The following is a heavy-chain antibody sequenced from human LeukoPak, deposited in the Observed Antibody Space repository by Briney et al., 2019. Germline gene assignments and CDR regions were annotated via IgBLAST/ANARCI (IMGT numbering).Heavy chain of an antibody. CDR3: AKGDDSSGYYYLDAFDI. CDR1: GFTFSSYG. D-gene: IGHD3-22*01. CDR2: ISYDGSNK. Sequence: GGSLRLSCAASGFTFSSYGMHWVRQAPGKGLEWVAVISYDGSNKYYADSVKGRFTISRDNSKNTLYLQMNSLRAEDTAVYYRAKGDDSSGYYYLDAFDIWGQGTMVTVSS. J-gene: IGHJ3*02. V-gene: IGHV3-30*18.